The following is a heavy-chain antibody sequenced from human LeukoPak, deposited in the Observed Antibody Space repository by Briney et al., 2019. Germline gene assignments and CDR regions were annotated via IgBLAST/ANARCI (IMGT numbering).Heavy chain of an antibody. CDR1: GYTFTGYY. CDR3: ATPSDSSGYYWHFDY. Sequence: GASVKVSCKASGYTFTGYYMHWVRQAPGQGLEWMGWINPNSGGTNYAQKFQGRVTMTRDTSISTAYMELSRLRSDDTAVYYCATPSDSSGYYWHFDYWGQGTLVTVSS. J-gene: IGHJ4*02. D-gene: IGHD3-22*01. V-gene: IGHV1-2*02. CDR2: INPNSGGT.